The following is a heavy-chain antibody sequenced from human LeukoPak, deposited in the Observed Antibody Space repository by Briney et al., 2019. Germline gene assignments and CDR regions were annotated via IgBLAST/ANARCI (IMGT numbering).Heavy chain of an antibody. J-gene: IGHJ4*02. Sequence: PGGSLRLSCAASGFTFSSYGMSWVRQAPGKGLEWASVIYSGGSTYYADSVKGRFTISRDNSKNTLYLQMNSLRAEDTAVYYCARSITMVRGVDYWGQGTLVTVSS. CDR3: ARSITMVRGVDY. CDR2: IYSGGST. V-gene: IGHV3-66*01. D-gene: IGHD3-10*01. CDR1: GFTFSSYG.